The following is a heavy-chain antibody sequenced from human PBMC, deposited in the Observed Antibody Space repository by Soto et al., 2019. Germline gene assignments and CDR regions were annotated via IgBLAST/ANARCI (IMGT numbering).Heavy chain of an antibody. D-gene: IGHD2-2*01. CDR3: ARVDIVVVPAAIDYDYYMDV. CDR1: GGSISSGGYY. V-gene: IGHV4-31*03. J-gene: IGHJ6*03. CDR2: IYYSGST. Sequence: PSETLSLTCTVSGGSISSGGYYWSWIRQHPGKGLEWIGYIYYSGSTYYNPSLKSRVTISVDTSKNQFSLKLSSVTAADTAVYYCARVDIVVVPAAIDYDYYMDVWGKGTTVTVSS.